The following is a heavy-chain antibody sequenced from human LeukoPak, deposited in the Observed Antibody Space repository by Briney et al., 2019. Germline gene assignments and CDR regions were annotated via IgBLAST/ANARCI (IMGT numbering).Heavy chain of an antibody. Sequence: GGSLRLSCAASGFTFSSYSMNWVCQAPGKGLEWVSSISSSSSYIYYADSVKGRFTISRDNAKNSLYLQMNSLRAEDTAVYYCARFLDTAMVNGYWGQGTLVTVSS. CDR3: ARFLDTAMVNGY. V-gene: IGHV3-21*01. D-gene: IGHD5-18*01. J-gene: IGHJ4*02. CDR1: GFTFSSYS. CDR2: ISSSSSYI.